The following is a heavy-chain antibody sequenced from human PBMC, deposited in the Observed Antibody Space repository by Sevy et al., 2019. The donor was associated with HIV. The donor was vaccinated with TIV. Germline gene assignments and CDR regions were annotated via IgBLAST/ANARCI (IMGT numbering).Heavy chain of an antibody. J-gene: IGHJ4*02. CDR2: ITPNGGYT. D-gene: IGHD4-17*01. CDR1: GFTLSSSG. CDR3: AKRGDYGGSYFDH. V-gene: IGHV3-23*01. Sequence: GGSLRLSCAASGFTLSSSGMTWVRQAPGKGLERVSSITPNGGYTYYADSVKGRFAISRDNSQSTLYLLMNSLRVEDTAVYYCAKRGDYGGSYFDHWGRGALVTVSS.